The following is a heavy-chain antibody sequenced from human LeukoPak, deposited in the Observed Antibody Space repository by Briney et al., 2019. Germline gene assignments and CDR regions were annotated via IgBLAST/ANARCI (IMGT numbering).Heavy chain of an antibody. CDR2: INPNSGGT. Sequence: ASVKVSCKASGYTFTGYYMHWVRQAPGQGLEWMGWINPNSGGTNYAQKFQGRVTMTRDTSISTAYMELSRLRSDDTAVYYCARPRVRVATTVPFGYWGQGTLVTVSS. V-gene: IGHV1-2*02. D-gene: IGHD4-17*01. CDR3: ARPRVRVATTVPFGY. J-gene: IGHJ4*02. CDR1: GYTFTGYY.